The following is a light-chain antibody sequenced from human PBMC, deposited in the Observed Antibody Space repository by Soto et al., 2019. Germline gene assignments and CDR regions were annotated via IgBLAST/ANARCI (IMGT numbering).Light chain of an antibody. CDR3: QQFGSYPLT. Sequence: EIVLTQSPGTLSLSPGERATLSCRASQTVRNNYLAWYQQKPGQAPRLLIYDASSRATGIPDRFSGGGSGTDFTLTISRLEPEDFAVYYCQQFGSYPLTFGGGTKVDIK. CDR1: QTVRNNY. J-gene: IGKJ4*01. V-gene: IGKV3-20*01. CDR2: DAS.